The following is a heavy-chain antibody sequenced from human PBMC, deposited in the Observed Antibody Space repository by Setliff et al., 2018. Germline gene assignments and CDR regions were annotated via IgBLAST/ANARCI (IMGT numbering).Heavy chain of an antibody. CDR1: GFTVSSNY. CDR3: AREYSSSGAFDY. D-gene: IGHD6-6*01. CDR2: IFINGNS. J-gene: IGHJ4*02. V-gene: IGHV3-53*01. Sequence: GGSLRLSCAASGFTVSSNYMSWVRQAPGKGLEWVSVIFINGNSFYADSVKGRFTISRDNSKNTLNLQMNSLRADDTAVYFCAREYSSSGAFDYWGQGTLVTVSS.